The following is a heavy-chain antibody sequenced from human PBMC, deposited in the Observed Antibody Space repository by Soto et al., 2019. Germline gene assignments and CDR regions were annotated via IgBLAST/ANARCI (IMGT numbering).Heavy chain of an antibody. D-gene: IGHD1-26*01. CDR1: GGSISSSSYY. CDR2: IYYSGST. Sequence: QLQLQESGPGLVKPSETLSLTCTVSGGSISSSSYYWGWIRQSPGKGLEWIGSIYYSGSTYYNPSLKSRVTISVDTSKNQFSLKLSSVTAADTAVYYCARHPSYSVADYFDYWGQGTLVTVSS. J-gene: IGHJ4*02. CDR3: ARHPSYSVADYFDY. V-gene: IGHV4-39*01.